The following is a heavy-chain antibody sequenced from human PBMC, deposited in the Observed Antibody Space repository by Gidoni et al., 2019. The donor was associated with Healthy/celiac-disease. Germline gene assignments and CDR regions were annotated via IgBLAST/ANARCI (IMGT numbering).Heavy chain of an antibody. V-gene: IGHV3-7*05. CDR2: IKQDGSEK. CDR3: ARDRAEQLVLPYFDY. D-gene: IGHD6-6*01. J-gene: IGHJ4*02. CDR1: GFTFSSYW. Sequence: EVQLVESGGGLVQPGGSLRLSCAASGFTFSSYWMSWVRQAPGKGLEWVANIKQDGSEKYYVDSVKGRFTISRDNAKNSLYLQMNSLRAEDTAVYYCARDRAEQLVLPYFDYWGQGTLVTVSS.